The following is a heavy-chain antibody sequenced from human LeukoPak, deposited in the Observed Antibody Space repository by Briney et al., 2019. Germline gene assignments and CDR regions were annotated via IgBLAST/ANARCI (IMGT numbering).Heavy chain of an antibody. CDR2: MNPNSGNT. Sequence: ASVKVSCKASGYTFTSYDINWVQQATGQGLEWMGWMNPNSGNTGYAQKFQGRVTMTRNTSISTAYMELSRLRSDDTAVYYCARVGGRGIAAAVGYWGQGTLVTVSS. V-gene: IGHV1-8*01. D-gene: IGHD6-13*01. J-gene: IGHJ4*02. CDR1: GYTFTSYD. CDR3: ARVGGRGIAAAVGY.